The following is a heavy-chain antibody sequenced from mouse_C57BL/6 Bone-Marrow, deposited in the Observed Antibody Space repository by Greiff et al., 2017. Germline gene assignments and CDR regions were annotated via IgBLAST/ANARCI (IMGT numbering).Heavy chain of an antibody. D-gene: IGHD2-1*01. V-gene: IGHV5-9*01. CDR1: GFTFSSYT. CDR3: ASYGNYQFAY. Sequence: DVHLVESGGGLVKPGGSLKLSCAASGFTFSSYTMSWVRQTPEKRLEWVATISGGGGNTYYPDSVKGRFTISRDNAKNTLYLQMSSLRSEDTALYYCASYGNYQFAYWGQGTLVTVSA. J-gene: IGHJ3*01. CDR2: ISGGGGNT.